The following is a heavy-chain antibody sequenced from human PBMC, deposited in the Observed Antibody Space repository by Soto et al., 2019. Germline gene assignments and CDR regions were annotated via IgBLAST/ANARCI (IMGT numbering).Heavy chain of an antibody. CDR1: GGSISSYY. CDR3: SRSRGRTGDRNYYDYMDV. CDR2: IYYSEST. J-gene: IGHJ6*03. V-gene: IGHV4-59*01. D-gene: IGHD7-27*01. Sequence: SETLSLTCTVSGGSISSYYWSWIRQPPGKGLEWIGYIYYSESTNYNPSLKSQVTISVDTSKNQYSLKLSSVTAADTAVDYCSRSRGRTGDRNYYDYMDVWGKGTTVTVSS.